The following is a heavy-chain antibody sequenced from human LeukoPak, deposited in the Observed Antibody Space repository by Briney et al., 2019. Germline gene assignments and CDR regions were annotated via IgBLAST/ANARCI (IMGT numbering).Heavy chain of an antibody. J-gene: IGHJ6*03. CDR1: GGSFSGYY. Sequence: SETLSLACAVYGGSFSGYYWSWIRQPPGKGLEWIGEINHSGSTNYNPSLKSRVTISVDTSKNQFSLKLSSVTAADTAVYYCARDAPFLWFADPLSGYYMDVWGKGTTVTISS. CDR2: INHSGST. D-gene: IGHD3-10*01. CDR3: ARDAPFLWFADPLSGYYMDV. V-gene: IGHV4-34*01.